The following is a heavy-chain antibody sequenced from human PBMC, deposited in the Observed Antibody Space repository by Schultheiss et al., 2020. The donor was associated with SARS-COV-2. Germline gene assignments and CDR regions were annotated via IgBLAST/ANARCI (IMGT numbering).Heavy chain of an antibody. CDR2: IYYSGST. V-gene: IGHV4-39*07. Sequence: SETLSLTCTVSGGSISSSSYYWGWIRQPPGKGLEWIGSIYYSGSTNYNPSLKSRVTISVDKSKNQFSLKLSSVTAADTAVYYCARRGIVVVPAANFDYWGQGTLVTVSS. J-gene: IGHJ4*02. D-gene: IGHD2-2*01. CDR3: ARRGIVVVPAANFDY. CDR1: GGSISSSSYY.